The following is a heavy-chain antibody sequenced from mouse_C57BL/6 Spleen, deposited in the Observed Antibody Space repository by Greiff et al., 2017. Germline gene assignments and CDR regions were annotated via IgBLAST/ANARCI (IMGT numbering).Heavy chain of an antibody. CDR3: ARDYYDGSREAMDY. CDR2: IYPRSGNP. J-gene: IGHJ4*01. V-gene: IGHV1-81*01. D-gene: IGHD1-1*01. Sequence: VQLQQSGAELARPGASVKLSCKASGYTFTSYGISWVKQRTGQGLEWIGEIYPRSGNPYYTEKFKGKATLTADKSYSTAYMELRSLTSEDAAVDVCARDYYDGSREAMDYWGQGTSVTVSA. CDR1: GYTFTSYG.